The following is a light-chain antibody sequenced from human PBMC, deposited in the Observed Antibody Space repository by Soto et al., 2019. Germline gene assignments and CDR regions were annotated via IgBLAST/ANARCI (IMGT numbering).Light chain of an antibody. J-gene: IGLJ1*01. Sequence: QSALTQPASVSGSPGQSITISCTGTSSDVGAYNYVSWYQQHPGKAPKLIIFDVANRPSGVSNRFSGSKSGNTASLTISGLQGEDEADYYCNSYTDSSTYVFGTGTKVTVL. CDR1: SSDVGAYNY. CDR2: DVA. V-gene: IGLV2-14*03. CDR3: NSYTDSSTYV.